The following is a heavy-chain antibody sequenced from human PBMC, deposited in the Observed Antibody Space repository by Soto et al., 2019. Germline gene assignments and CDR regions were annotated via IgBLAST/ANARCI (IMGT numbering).Heavy chain of an antibody. J-gene: IGHJ4*02. CDR1: GFTFSSFG. CDR3: AKDLREMATIRPDY. CDR2: ISYDGIDK. Sequence: QAQLVESGGGVVQPGGSERLSCAASGFTFSSFGIHWVRQAPGKGLEWVAVISYDGIDKNYGDSVKGRFTISRENSKNMVYLQMNSLRAEDTAVYYCAKDLREMATIRPDYWGQGILVTVSS. D-gene: IGHD5-12*01. V-gene: IGHV3-30*18.